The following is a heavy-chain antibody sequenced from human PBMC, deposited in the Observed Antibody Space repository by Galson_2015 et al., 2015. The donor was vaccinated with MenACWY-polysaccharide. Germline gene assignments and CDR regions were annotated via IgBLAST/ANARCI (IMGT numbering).Heavy chain of an antibody. Sequence: SLRLSCAGSGLTFSSYGMGWVRQAPGKGLEWVSGLSPTTGNTYYADSVRGRFTIPRDNPKNTLYLQMDSLRAEDTALYYCAKGAAHYGSGNYYDYWGQGTQVTVSS. V-gene: IGHV3-23*01. D-gene: IGHD3-10*01. J-gene: IGHJ4*02. CDR2: LSPTTGNT. CDR1: GLTFSSYG. CDR3: AKGAAHYGSGNYYDY.